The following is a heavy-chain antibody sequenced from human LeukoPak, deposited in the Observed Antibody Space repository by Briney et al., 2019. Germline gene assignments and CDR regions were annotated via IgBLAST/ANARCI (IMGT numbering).Heavy chain of an antibody. CDR3: ASCFRALHDAFDI. V-gene: IGHV3-30*02. J-gene: IGHJ3*02. CDR1: GFTFSSYG. Sequence: GGSLRLSCAASGFTFSSYGMHWVRQAPGKGLEWVAFIRYDGSNKYYADSVKGRFTISRDNSKNTLYLQMNSLRAEDTAVYYCASCFRALHDAFDIWGQGTMVTVSS. D-gene: IGHD2-15*01. CDR2: IRYDGSNK.